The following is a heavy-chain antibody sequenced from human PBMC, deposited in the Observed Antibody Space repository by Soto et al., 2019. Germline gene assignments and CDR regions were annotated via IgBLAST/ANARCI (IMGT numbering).Heavy chain of an antibody. D-gene: IGHD6-19*01. V-gene: IGHV1-24*01. CDR2: FDPEDGET. CDR3: ACLAVKDYYCGIDV. CDR1: GYTLTELS. J-gene: IGHJ6*02. Sequence: ASVKVSCKVSGYTLTELSMHWVRQAPGKGLEWMGGFDPEDGETIYAQKFQGRVTMTEDTSTDTAYMELGSLRSEDTAVYYCACLAVKDYYCGIDVWGQGTTVTVSS.